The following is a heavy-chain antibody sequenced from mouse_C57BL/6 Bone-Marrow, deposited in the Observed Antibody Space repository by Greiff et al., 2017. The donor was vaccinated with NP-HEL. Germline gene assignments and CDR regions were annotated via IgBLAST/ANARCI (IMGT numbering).Heavy chain of an antibody. V-gene: IGHV1-42*01. J-gene: IGHJ2*01. CDR1: GYSFTGYY. CDR3: AIRWLLPYYFDY. D-gene: IGHD2-3*01. Sequence: EVKLQQSGPELVKPGASVKISCKASGYSFTGYYMNWVKQSPEKSLEWIGEINPSTGGTTYNQKFKAKATLTVDKSSSTAYMQLKSLTSEDSAVYYCAIRWLLPYYFDYWGQGTTLTVSS. CDR2: INPSTGGT.